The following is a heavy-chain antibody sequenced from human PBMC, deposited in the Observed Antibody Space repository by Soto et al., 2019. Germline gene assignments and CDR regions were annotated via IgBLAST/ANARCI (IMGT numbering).Heavy chain of an antibody. CDR3: ARVGCSSTSCTNYYYYYMDV. D-gene: IGHD2-2*01. J-gene: IGHJ6*03. Sequence: SETLSLTCAVYGGSFSGYYWSWIRQPPGKGLEWIGEINHSGSTNYNPSLKSRVTISVDTSKNQFSLKLSSVTAADTAVYYCARVGCSSTSCTNYYYYYMDVWGKGTTVTVSS. CDR1: GGSFSGYY. CDR2: INHSGST. V-gene: IGHV4-34*01.